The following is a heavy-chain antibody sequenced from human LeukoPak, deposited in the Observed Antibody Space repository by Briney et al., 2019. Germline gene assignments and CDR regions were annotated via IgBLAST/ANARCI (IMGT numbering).Heavy chain of an antibody. J-gene: IGHJ6*03. CDR3: ARDGYSSSWSSYYYYMVV. CDR1: GFTFSSYA. D-gene: IGHD6-13*01. Sequence: PGGSLRLSCAASGFTFSSYAMHWVRKAPGKGLEWVAVISYDGSNKYYADSVKGRFTISRDNAKNTLYLQMNSLRAEDTAVYYCARDGYSSSWSSYYYYMVVWGKGTTVTVSS. CDR2: ISYDGSNK. V-gene: IGHV3-30-3*01.